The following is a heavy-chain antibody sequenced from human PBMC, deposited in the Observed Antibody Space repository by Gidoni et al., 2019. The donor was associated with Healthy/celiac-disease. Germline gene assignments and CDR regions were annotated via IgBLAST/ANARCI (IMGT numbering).Heavy chain of an antibody. CDR2: IRYDGSNK. CDR1: GFTFSSYG. V-gene: IGHV3-30*02. CDR3: AKSGGFDY. D-gene: IGHD2-15*01. Sequence: QVQLVESGGGVVQPGGSLRLSCAASGFTFSSYGMHWVRQAPGKGLEWVALIRYDGSNKYYADSVKGRFTISRDNSKNTLYLQMNSLRAEDTAVYYCAKSGGFDYWGQGTLVTVSS. J-gene: IGHJ4*02.